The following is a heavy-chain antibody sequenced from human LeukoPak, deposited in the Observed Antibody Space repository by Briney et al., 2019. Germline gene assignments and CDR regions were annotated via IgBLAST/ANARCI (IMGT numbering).Heavy chain of an antibody. CDR3: AKDRGGSTDF. CDR2: ISYEGSEK. Sequence: GRSLRLSCAAWGFTLTSYAMQWVRQAPGKGVEGGALISYEGSEKYYADSVKGRFTISRDNSKNTLYLQMYSLRAEDTAIYYCAKDRGGSTDFWGQGTLVTVSS. J-gene: IGHJ4*02. D-gene: IGHD5-12*01. CDR1: GFTLTSYA. V-gene: IGHV3-30*18.